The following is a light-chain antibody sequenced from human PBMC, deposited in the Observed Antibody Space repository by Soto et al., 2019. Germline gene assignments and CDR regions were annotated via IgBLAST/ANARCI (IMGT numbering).Light chain of an antibody. J-gene: IGKJ4*01. CDR1: QSVSNNY. CDR2: GAS. V-gene: IGKV3-20*01. Sequence: EIVLTQSPGTLSLSPGERATLSCRASQSVSNNYLAWYQQKPGQAPRLLIYGASNRATGIPDRFGGSGSGTDFTLTISRLEPEDFVVYYCQQYNNWPPTFGGGTKVDIK. CDR3: QQYNNWPPT.